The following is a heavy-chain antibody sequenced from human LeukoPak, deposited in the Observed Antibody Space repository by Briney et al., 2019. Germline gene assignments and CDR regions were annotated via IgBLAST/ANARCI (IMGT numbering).Heavy chain of an antibody. CDR3: AKGAYCSGSSCDRRAIDI. J-gene: IGHJ3*02. CDR1: GFTFSSYA. D-gene: IGHD2-2*02. V-gene: IGHV3-23*01. CDR2: ISGSGGST. Sequence: GGSLRLSCAASGFTFSSYAMSWVRQAPGKGLQWVSAISGSGGSTYYADSVKGRFTISRDNSKNTLYLQMNSLRAEDTAVYYCAKGAYCSGSSCDRRAIDIWGQGTMVTVFS.